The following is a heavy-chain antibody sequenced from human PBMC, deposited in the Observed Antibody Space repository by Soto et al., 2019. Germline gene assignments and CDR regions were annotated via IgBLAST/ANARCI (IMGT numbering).Heavy chain of an antibody. CDR2: ISWNSGSI. J-gene: IGHJ4*02. V-gene: IGHV3-9*01. Sequence: EVQLVESGGGLVQPGRSLRLSCAASGFTFDDYAMHWVRQAPGKGLEWVSGISWNSGSIGYADSVKGRFTISRDNAKNSLYLQMNSLRAEDTALYYCAKDGTNGSSYVDCWGQGTLVTVSS. CDR1: GFTFDDYA. D-gene: IGHD6-13*01. CDR3: AKDGTNGSSYVDC.